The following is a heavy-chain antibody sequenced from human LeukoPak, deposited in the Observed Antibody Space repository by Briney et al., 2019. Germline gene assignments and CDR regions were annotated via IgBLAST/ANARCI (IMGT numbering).Heavy chain of an antibody. D-gene: IGHD6-13*01. CDR1: GYTFTGYY. CDR3: ARVAAAGYSWFDP. J-gene: IGHJ5*02. V-gene: IGHV1-2*02. Sequence: ASVKVSCKASGYTFTGYYMHWVRQAPGQGLEWMGWINPNSGGTNYAQKFQGRVTMTRDTSISTAYMELSRLRSDDTAVYYCARVAAAGYSWFDPWGQGTLVTVSS. CDR2: INPNSGGT.